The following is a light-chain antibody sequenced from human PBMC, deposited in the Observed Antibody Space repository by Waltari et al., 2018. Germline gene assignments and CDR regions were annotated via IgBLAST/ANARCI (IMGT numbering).Light chain of an antibody. V-gene: IGLV2-14*03. CDR2: GVS. Sequence: QSALTQPASVSGSPGQSITISCSGTGSDIGGFNYVSWYQQRPGKAPKLLLYGVSQRPSGVSVLFSGSKSGNRASLTISGLQAEDDSDYYCCSYTTPPTWVFGGGTKLTVL. CDR3: CSYTTPPTWV. J-gene: IGLJ3*02. CDR1: GSDIGGFNY.